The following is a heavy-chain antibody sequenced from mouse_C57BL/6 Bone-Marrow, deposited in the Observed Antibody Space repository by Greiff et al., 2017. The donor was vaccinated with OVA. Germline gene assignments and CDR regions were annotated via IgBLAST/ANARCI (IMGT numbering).Heavy chain of an antibody. CDR2: ILPGSGST. V-gene: IGHV1-9*01. CDR1: GYTFTGYW. CDR3: ARSSYDGYWWYFDV. J-gene: IGHJ1*03. D-gene: IGHD2-3*01. Sequence: LVESGAELMKPGASVKLSCKATGYTFTGYWIEWVKQRPGHGLEWIGEILPGSGSTNYNEKFKGKATFTADTSSNTTYMQLSSLTTEDSAIYYCARSSYDGYWWYFDVWGTGTTVTVSS.